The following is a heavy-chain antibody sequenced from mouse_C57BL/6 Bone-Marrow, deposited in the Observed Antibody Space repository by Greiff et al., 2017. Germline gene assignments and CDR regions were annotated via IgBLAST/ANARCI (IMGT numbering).Heavy chain of an antibody. Sequence: EVKLVESGAELVRPGASVKLSCTASGFNIKDDYMHWVKQRPEQGLEWIGWIDPENGDTEYASKFQGKATITADTSSNTAYLQLSSLTSEDTAVXYCIDYDGYYAMDYWGQGTSVTVSS. CDR3: IDYDGYYAMDY. CDR1: GFNIKDDY. J-gene: IGHJ4*01. D-gene: IGHD2-4*01. V-gene: IGHV14-4*01. CDR2: IDPENGDT.